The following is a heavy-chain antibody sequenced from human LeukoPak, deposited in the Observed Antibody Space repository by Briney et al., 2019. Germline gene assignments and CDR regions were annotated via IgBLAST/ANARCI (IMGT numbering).Heavy chain of an antibody. D-gene: IGHD4-11*01. CDR3: ARWVGSNYDHYCYYMDV. CDR1: GGTFSSYA. V-gene: IGHV1-69*05. Sequence: ASVKVSCKASGGTFSSYAISWVRQAPGQGLEWMGGIIPIFGTANYAQKFQGRVTITTDESTSTAYMELSSLRSEDTAVYYCARWVGSNYDHYCYYMDVWGKGTTVTVSS. CDR2: IIPIFGTA. J-gene: IGHJ6*03.